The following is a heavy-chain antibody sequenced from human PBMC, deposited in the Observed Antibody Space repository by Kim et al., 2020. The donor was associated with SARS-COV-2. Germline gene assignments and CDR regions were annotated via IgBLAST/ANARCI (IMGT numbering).Heavy chain of an antibody. Sequence: ASVKVSCKASGYTFTGYYMHWVRQAPGQGLEWMGRINPNSGGTNYAQKFQGRVTMTRDTSISTAYMELSRLRSDDTAVYYCARGGSDTAMALTIHWYFDLWGRGTLVTVSS. D-gene: IGHD5-18*01. CDR2: INPNSGGT. CDR1: GYTFTGYY. J-gene: IGHJ2*01. V-gene: IGHV1-2*06. CDR3: ARGGSDTAMALTIHWYFDL.